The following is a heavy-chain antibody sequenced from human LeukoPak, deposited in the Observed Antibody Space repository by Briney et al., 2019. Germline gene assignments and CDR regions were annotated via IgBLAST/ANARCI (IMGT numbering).Heavy chain of an antibody. CDR2: ISYDGSNK. CDR1: GFTFSSYG. CDR3: AKADTAMVIGSGYDAFDI. V-gene: IGHV3-30*18. J-gene: IGHJ3*02. Sequence: PGRSLRLSCAASGFTFSSYGMHWVRQAPGKGLEWVAVISYDGSNKYYADSVKGRFTISRDNSKNTLYLQMNSLRAEDTAVYYCAKADTAMVIGSGYDAFDIWGQGTMVTVSS. D-gene: IGHD5-18*01.